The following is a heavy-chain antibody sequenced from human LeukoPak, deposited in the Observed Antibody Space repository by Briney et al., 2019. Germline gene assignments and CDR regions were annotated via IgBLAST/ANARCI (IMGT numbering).Heavy chain of an antibody. D-gene: IGHD2-21*01. CDR2: ISSSSSYI. CDR3: ARVVVIAPYDAFDI. V-gene: IGHV3-21*01. Sequence: KPGGSLRLSCAASGFTFSSYSMNGVRQAPGKGLEWVSSISSSSSYIYYADSVKRRFTISRDNAKNSLYLQMNSLRAGDTAVYYCARVVVIAPYDAFDIWGQGTMVTVSS. J-gene: IGHJ3*02. CDR1: GFTFSSYS.